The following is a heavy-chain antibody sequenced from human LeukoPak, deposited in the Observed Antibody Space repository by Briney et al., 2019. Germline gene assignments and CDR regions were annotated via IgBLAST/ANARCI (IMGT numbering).Heavy chain of an antibody. CDR3: ARVRPGVVDY. D-gene: IGHD2-15*01. Sequence: PGGSLRLSCAASGFTVSSNYMSWVRQAPGKGLEWVSYISSSGSTIYYADSVKGRFTISRDNAKNSLYLQMNSLRAEDTAVYYCARVRPGVVDYWGQETLVTVSS. CDR2: ISSSGSTI. J-gene: IGHJ4*02. CDR1: GFTVSSNY. V-gene: IGHV3-11*01.